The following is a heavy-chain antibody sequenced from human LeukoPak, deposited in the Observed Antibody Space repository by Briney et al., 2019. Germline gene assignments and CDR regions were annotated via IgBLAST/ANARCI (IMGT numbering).Heavy chain of an antibody. CDR1: GFTVSSNY. D-gene: IGHD3-22*01. CDR3: ARDKVYYYDSSGYSYYWYFDL. Sequence: GGSLRLSCAAAGFTVSSNYMSWVRQAPGKGLEWVSVIYSGGSTYYADSVKGRFAISRDNSKNTLYLQMNSLRAEDPAGYYCARDKVYYYDSSGYSYYWYFDLWGRGTLVTVSS. J-gene: IGHJ2*01. V-gene: IGHV3-66*01. CDR2: IYSGGST.